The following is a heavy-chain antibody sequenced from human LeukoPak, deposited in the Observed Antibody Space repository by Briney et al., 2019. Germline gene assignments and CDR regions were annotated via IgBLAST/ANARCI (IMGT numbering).Heavy chain of an antibody. D-gene: IGHD1-26*01. CDR3: ASDVVGGTTNY. CDR1: GFTFSSSN. CDR2: ITGSSSAM. Sequence: PGGSLRLSCAASGFTFSSSNMHWVRQDPGKGLEWVSYITGSSSAMYYADSVKGRFTISRDNAKDSLFLQMNSLRAEDTAVYYCASDVVGGTTNYWGQGTLVTVSS. J-gene: IGHJ4*02. V-gene: IGHV3-48*01.